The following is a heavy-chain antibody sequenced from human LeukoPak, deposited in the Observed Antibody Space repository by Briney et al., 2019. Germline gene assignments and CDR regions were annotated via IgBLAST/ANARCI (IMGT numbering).Heavy chain of an antibody. CDR1: GFTFSSYS. CDR3: ARDRPLYSSSWFFPY. V-gene: IGHV3-21*01. J-gene: IGHJ4*02. CDR2: ISSSSSYI. Sequence: GGSLRLSCAASGFTFSSYSMNWVRQAPGKGLEWVSSISSSSSYIYYADSVKGRFTISRDNAKNSLYLQMNSLRAEDTAVYYCARDRPLYSSSWFFPYWGQGTLVTVSS. D-gene: IGHD6-13*01.